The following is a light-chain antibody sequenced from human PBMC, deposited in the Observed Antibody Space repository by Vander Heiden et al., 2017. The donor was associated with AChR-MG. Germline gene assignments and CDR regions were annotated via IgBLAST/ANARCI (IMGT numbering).Light chain of an antibody. CDR2: AAS. CDR3: QQSDSTPWT. Sequence: DIQMTQSPSSLSASVGDRVTITCRASQGISSYLNWYQQEPGKAPKLLIYAASSLQSGVPSRFSGSGSGTDFTLTISSLQPEDFATYYCQQSDSTPWTFGQGTRVEIK. J-gene: IGKJ1*01. CDR1: QGISSY. V-gene: IGKV1-39*01.